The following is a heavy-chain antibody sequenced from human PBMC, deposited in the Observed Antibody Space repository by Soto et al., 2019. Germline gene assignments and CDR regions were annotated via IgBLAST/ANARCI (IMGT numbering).Heavy chain of an antibody. CDR3: ARDQNSLDILTGYDNEAFDY. CDR1: GGTFSSYA. J-gene: IGHJ4*02. CDR2: IIPIFGTA. D-gene: IGHD3-9*01. Sequence: GASVKVSCKASGGTFSSYAISWVRQAPGQGLEWMGGIIPIFGTANYAQKFQGRVTITADESTSTAYMELSSLRSEDTAVYYCARDQNSLDILTGYDNEAFDYWGQGTLVTVSS. V-gene: IGHV1-69*13.